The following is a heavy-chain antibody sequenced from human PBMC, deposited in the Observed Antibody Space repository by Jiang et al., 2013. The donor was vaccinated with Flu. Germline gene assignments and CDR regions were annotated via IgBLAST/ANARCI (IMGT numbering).Heavy chain of an antibody. J-gene: IGHJ4*02. CDR2: IYYSGST. V-gene: IGHV4-59*01. CDR1: GGSISSYY. Sequence: GPGLVKPSETLSLTCTVSGGSISSYYWSWIRQPPGKGLEWIGYIYYSGSTNYNPSLKSRVTISVDTSKNQFSLKLSSVTAADTAVYYCARDQSSGSYYSYFDYWGQGTLVTVSS. D-gene: IGHD1-26*01. CDR3: ARDQSSGSYYSYFDY.